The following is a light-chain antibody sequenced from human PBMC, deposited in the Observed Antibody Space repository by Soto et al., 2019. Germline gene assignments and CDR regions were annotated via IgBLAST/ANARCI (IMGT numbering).Light chain of an antibody. Sequence: QSVLTQPASVSGSPGQSITISCTGTANDIGNYNYVSWYQQHPGKAPKLMIYGVSNRPSGVSNRFSGSKSGNAASLTISGLQAEDEGDYYCSSYTSYTTLWVFGGGTKLTVL. J-gene: IGLJ3*02. CDR1: ANDIGNYNY. CDR2: GVS. V-gene: IGLV2-14*01. CDR3: SSYTSYTTLWV.